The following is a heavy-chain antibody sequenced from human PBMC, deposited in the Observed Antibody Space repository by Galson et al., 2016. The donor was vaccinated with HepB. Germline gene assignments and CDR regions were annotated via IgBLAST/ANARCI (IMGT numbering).Heavy chain of an antibody. CDR3: ARKNMATGWFDH. J-gene: IGHJ5*02. D-gene: IGHD2/OR15-2a*01. CDR1: GFIFNNYD. CDR2: MKARTFNT. Sequence: SVKVSCKASGFIFNNYDFNWVRQATGQGLEFMGWMKARTFNTGFAQSFQDRLTMTRNASTSTVYMELSSLRPEDTAVYYCARKNMATGWFDHWGQGTPVTV. V-gene: IGHV1-8*01.